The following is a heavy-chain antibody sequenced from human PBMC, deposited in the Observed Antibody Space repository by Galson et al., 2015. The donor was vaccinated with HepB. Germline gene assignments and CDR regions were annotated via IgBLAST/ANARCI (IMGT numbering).Heavy chain of an antibody. CDR2: ISSYGDNT. CDR1: GFTFSSYA. D-gene: IGHD2/OR15-2a*01. J-gene: IGHJ5*02. Sequence: SLRLSCAASGFTFSSYAMHWVRQAPGKGLEYVSFISSYGDNTYYADSVKGRFTIARDNSKNTLYLQMSSLRAEDTALYYCVKGVYGPTDNWFDPWGQGTLVTVSS. V-gene: IGHV3-64D*06. CDR3: VKGVYGPTDNWFDP.